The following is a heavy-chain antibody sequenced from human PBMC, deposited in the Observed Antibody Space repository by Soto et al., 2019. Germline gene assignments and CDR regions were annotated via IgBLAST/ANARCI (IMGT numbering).Heavy chain of an antibody. Sequence: SLKVSCKASGGTFSSYTISWVRQAPGQGLEWMGGIIPIFGTANYAQKFQGRVTITADESTSTAYMELSSLRSEDTAVYYCASSYGSGSYLYYYYGMDVWGQGTTVTVSS. CDR3: ASSYGSGSYLYYYYGMDV. D-gene: IGHD3-10*01. CDR2: IIPIFGTA. J-gene: IGHJ6*02. CDR1: GGTFSSYT. V-gene: IGHV1-69*13.